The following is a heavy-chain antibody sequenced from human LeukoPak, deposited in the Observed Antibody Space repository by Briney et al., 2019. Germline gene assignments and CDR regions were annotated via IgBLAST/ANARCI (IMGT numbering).Heavy chain of an antibody. Sequence: SETLSLTCAVYGGSFSGYYWSWIRQPPGKGLEWIGEINHSGSTNYNPSLKSRVTISVDTSKNQFSLKLSSVTAADTAVYYCARGTPIAAAGMIDYWGQGTLVTVSS. CDR2: INHSGST. D-gene: IGHD6-13*01. CDR3: ARGTPIAAAGMIDY. J-gene: IGHJ4*02. CDR1: GGSFSGYY. V-gene: IGHV4-34*01.